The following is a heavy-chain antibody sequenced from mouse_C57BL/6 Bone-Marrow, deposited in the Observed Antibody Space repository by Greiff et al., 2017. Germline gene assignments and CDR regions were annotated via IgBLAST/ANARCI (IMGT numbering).Heavy chain of an antibody. CDR1: GFSLTSYG. CDR2: IWSGGST. V-gene: IGHV2-4*01. CDR3: AKNPFYYGSSYPSMDY. Sequence: QVQLQQSGPGLVQPSQSLSITCTVSGFSLTSYGVHWVRQPPGKGLEWLGVIWSGGSTDYNAAFISRLSISKDNSKSQVFFKMNSLQADGTAIYYCAKNPFYYGSSYPSMDYWGQGTSVTVSS. J-gene: IGHJ4*01. D-gene: IGHD1-1*01.